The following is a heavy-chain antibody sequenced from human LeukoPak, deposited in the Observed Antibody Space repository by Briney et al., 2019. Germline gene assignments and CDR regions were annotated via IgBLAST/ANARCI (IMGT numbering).Heavy chain of an antibody. V-gene: IGHV4-59*01. Sequence: SETLSLTCTVSGGSISSYYWSWIRQPPGKGLEWIGYIYYSGSTNYNPSLKSRVTISVDTSKNQFSLKLSSVTAADTAVYYCARRTNGSYDYWGQGTLVTVSS. CDR3: ARRTNGSYDY. J-gene: IGHJ4*02. D-gene: IGHD1-26*01. CDR1: GGSISSYY. CDR2: IYYSGST.